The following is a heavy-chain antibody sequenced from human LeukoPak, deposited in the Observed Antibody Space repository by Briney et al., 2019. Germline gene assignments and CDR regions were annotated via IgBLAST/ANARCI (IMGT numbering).Heavy chain of an antibody. CDR1: GFSLSTSGVG. Sequence: SGPTLVKPTQTLTLTCTFSGFSLSTSGVGVGWIRQPPGKALEWLALIYWDDDKRYSPSLKSRLTITKDTSKNQVVLTMTNMDPVDTTKYYCAHVPDGYSSGWYVRYWGQGTLVTVSS. D-gene: IGHD6-19*01. V-gene: IGHV2-5*02. CDR3: AHVPDGYSSGWYVRY. J-gene: IGHJ4*02. CDR2: IYWDDDK.